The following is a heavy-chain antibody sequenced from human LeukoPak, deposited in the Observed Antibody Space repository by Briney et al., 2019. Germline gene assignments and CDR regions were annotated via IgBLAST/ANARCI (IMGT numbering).Heavy chain of an antibody. D-gene: IGHD3-10*01. CDR3: ARDYGSGTLLYNWFDP. Sequence: SVKVSCKTSGGTFSSYAISWVRQAPGQGLEWMGGIIPIFGTANYAQKFRGRVTITADESTSTAYMELSSLRSEDTAVYYCARDYGSGTLLYNWFDPWGQGTLVTVSS. V-gene: IGHV1-69*01. CDR1: GGTFSSYA. CDR2: IIPIFGTA. J-gene: IGHJ5*02.